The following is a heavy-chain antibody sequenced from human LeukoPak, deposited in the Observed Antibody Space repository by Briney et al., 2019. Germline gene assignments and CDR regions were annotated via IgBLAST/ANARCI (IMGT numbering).Heavy chain of an antibody. V-gene: IGHV3-43*02. CDR3: AKDIGDTAMVDY. CDR1: GFTFDDYA. Sequence: GGSLRLSCAASGFTFDDYAMHWVRNAPGKGLEWVSLISGDGGSTYYADSVKGRFTISRDNSKNSLYLQMNSLRTEDTALYYCAKDIGDTAMVDYWGQGTLVTVSS. D-gene: IGHD5-18*01. CDR2: ISGDGGST. J-gene: IGHJ4*02.